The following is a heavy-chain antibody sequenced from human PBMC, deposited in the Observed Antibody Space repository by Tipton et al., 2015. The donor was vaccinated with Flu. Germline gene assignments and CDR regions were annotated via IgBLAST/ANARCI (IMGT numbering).Heavy chain of an antibody. D-gene: IGHD5-12*01. V-gene: IGHV3-11*01. J-gene: IGHJ4*02. Sequence: SLILSCAASGFTFSYYYMSWIRQAPGKGLEWVSYISSSGSTIYYADSVKGRFTISRDNAKNSLYLQMNSLRAEDTAVYYCANHLTYSGYANGWGQGTLVTVSS. CDR2: ISSSGSTI. CDR3: ANHLTYSGYANG. CDR1: GFTFSYYY.